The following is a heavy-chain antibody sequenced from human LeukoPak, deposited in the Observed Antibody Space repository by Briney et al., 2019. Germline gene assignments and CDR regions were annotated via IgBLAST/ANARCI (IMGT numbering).Heavy chain of an antibody. CDR3: VRRRGHLYYDSSCYLYGGRFDY. Sequence: SGPTLVNPTQTLTLTCTFSGFSLSTSGVGVGWIRQPPGKALEWLALIYWDDGKRYSPSLKSRLTITKDTSKNQVVLTMTNMDPVDTASYYFVRRRGHLYYDSSCYLYGGRFDYWGQGTLVSVSS. CDR2: IYWDDGK. CDR1: GFSLSTSGVG. J-gene: IGHJ4*02. V-gene: IGHV2-5*02. D-gene: IGHD3-22*01.